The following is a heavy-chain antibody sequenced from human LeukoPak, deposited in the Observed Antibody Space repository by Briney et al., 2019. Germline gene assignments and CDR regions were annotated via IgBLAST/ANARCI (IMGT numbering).Heavy chain of an antibody. Sequence: SETLSLTCTVSGASISSYYWSWIRQPAGKGLEWIGRIYANGNTNYNPSLKSRVTMSVDTSKNQFSLKLSSVTAEDTAVYYCARGYSGYFYYWGQGTLVTVSS. D-gene: IGHD5-12*01. CDR1: GASISSYY. J-gene: IGHJ4*02. CDR3: ARGYSGYFYY. CDR2: IYANGNT. V-gene: IGHV4-4*07.